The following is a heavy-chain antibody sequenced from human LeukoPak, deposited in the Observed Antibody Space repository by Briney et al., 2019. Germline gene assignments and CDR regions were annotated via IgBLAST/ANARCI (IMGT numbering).Heavy chain of an antibody. CDR1: GFTFSSYW. CDR3: ARAKSYYDSSGAYYFDY. D-gene: IGHD3-22*01. Sequence: PGGSLRLSCAASGFTFSSYWMIWVRQAPGKGLEWVANIKQDGSEKYYVDYVKGRFTISRDNAKNSLYLQMNSLRAEDTAVYYCARAKSYYDSSGAYYFDYWGQGTLVTVSS. CDR2: IKQDGSEK. V-gene: IGHV3-7*04. J-gene: IGHJ4*02.